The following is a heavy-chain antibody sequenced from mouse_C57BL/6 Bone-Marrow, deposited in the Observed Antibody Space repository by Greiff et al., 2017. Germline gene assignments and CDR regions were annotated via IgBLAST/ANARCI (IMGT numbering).Heavy chain of an antibody. V-gene: IGHV1-82*01. CDR1: GYAFSSSW. CDR3: AIYGSSYLLTRYFDV. CDR2: IYPGDGDT. D-gene: IGHD1-1*01. J-gene: IGHJ1*03. Sequence: QVQLQQSGPELVKPGASVKISCKASGYAFSSSWMNWVKQRPGKGLEWIGRIYPGDGDTNSNGKFKGKATLTADKSSSTAYMQLSSLTSEDSAVYFCAIYGSSYLLTRYFDVWGTGTTVTVSS.